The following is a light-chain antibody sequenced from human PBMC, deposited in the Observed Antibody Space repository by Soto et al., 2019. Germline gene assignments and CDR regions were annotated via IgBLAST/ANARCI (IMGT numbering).Light chain of an antibody. Sequence: EIVMTQSPATLFVSPGERATLSCRASQSVSSNLAWYQQKPGQAPRLLIYGASTRATGIPARFSGSGSGTEFTLTISSLQSEDFAIYFCQQYNNWPPDRTFGQGTKVEIK. CDR3: QQYNNWPPDRT. V-gene: IGKV3-15*01. CDR2: GAS. J-gene: IGKJ1*01. CDR1: QSVSSN.